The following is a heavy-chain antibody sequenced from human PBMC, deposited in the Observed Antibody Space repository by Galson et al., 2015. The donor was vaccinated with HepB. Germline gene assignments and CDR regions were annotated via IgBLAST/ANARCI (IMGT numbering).Heavy chain of an antibody. Sequence: SLRLSCAGTGFTFSSYGVHWVRQAPGKGLEWVAVISYDGSHKYYADSVKGRFTISRDNSKNTMYLQMNSLRAEDTAVYYCGKSIRGNSYGLSDSWGQGTLVTVSS. J-gene: IGHJ4*02. V-gene: IGHV3-30*18. D-gene: IGHD5-18*01. CDR3: GKSIRGNSYGLSDS. CDR1: GFTFSSYG. CDR2: ISYDGSHK.